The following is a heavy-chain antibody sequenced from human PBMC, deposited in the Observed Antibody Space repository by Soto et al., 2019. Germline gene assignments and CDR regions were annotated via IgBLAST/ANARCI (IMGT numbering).Heavy chain of an antibody. V-gene: IGHV4-34*01. CDR1: VRSFSGYY. Sequence: QVQLQQWGAGLLKPSETLSLTCAVYVRSFSGYYWSWIRQPPGKGLEWIGEINHSGSTNYNPSLKSRVTISVDSDIAVDTSKNQVCPKLSSVTAADTAVYYCARYYGGKLLDYWGQGTLVTVSS. CDR3: ARYYGGKLLDY. D-gene: IGHD4-17*01. CDR2: INHSGST. J-gene: IGHJ4*02.